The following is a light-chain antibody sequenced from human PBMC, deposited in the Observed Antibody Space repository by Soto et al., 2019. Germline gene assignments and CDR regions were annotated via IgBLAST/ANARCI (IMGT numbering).Light chain of an antibody. Sequence: EIVLTQSPGTLSLSPGERATLSCRASQSVTSTYLAWYQQKPGQAPRLLIYGASSRAIGIPDRFSGSVSGSDFILTINRLEPEDFAVYYCQQYGSSHTFGQWNRLEI. V-gene: IGKV3-20*01. CDR1: QSVTSTY. J-gene: IGKJ5*01. CDR2: GAS. CDR3: QQYGSSHT.